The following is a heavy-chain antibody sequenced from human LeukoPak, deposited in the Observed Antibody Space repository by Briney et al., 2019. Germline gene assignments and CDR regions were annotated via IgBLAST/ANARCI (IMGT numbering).Heavy chain of an antibody. D-gene: IGHD3-10*01. CDR1: GGSISSSSYY. J-gene: IGHJ4*02. Sequence: SETLSLTCTVSGGSISSSSYYWGWIRQPPGKGLEWVGSIYYSGSTYYNPSLKSRVTISVDTSKNQFSLKLSSVTAADTAVYYCARVRMVRGVPSFDYWGQGTLVTVSS. CDR2: IYYSGST. CDR3: ARVRMVRGVPSFDY. V-gene: IGHV4-39*07.